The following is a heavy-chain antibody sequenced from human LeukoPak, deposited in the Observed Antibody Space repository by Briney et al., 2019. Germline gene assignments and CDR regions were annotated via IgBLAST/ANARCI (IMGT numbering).Heavy chain of an antibody. CDR1: GFTFSSYG. Sequence: GGSLRLSCAASGFTFSSYGMSWVRQAPGKGLEWVSLISGRSGNTYYADSVKGRFTISRDNSENTLYLQMNSLRAEDTAVYYCANIASDYGVDVWGQGTTVTVYS. D-gene: IGHD2-15*01. V-gene: IGHV3-23*01. CDR2: ISGRSGNT. J-gene: IGHJ6*02. CDR3: ANIASDYGVDV.